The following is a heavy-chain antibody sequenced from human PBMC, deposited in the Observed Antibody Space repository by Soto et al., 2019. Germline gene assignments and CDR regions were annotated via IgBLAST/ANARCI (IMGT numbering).Heavy chain of an antibody. J-gene: IGHJ6*02. V-gene: IGHV3-21*02. CDR3: ARDGADYDILTGYYDYYYHGMDV. CDR2: ISTSSSAI. Sequence: EVQLVESGGGLVKPGGSLRLSCVASGFAFRSYGMNWVRQAPGKGLEWVSSISTSSSAIYYTDSVKGRFTISRDNARNSLYLQMKSLRAEDKAVYFCARDGADYDILTGYYDYYYHGMDVWGQGTTVTVSS. CDR1: GFAFRSYG. D-gene: IGHD3-9*01.